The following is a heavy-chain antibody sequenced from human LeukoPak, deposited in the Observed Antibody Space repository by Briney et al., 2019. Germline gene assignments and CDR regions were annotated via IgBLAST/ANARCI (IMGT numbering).Heavy chain of an antibody. CDR2: IRYDGSNK. CDR1: GFTFSSYW. D-gene: IGHD5-24*01. Sequence: PGGSLRLSCAASGFTFSSYWMRWVRQAPGKGLEWVTFIRYDGSNKYYADSVKGRFTISRDNSKNTLYLQMNSLRAEDTAVYYCAKGRRDGYNLLIDYWGQGTLVTVSS. CDR3: AKGRRDGYNLLIDY. V-gene: IGHV3-30*02. J-gene: IGHJ4*02.